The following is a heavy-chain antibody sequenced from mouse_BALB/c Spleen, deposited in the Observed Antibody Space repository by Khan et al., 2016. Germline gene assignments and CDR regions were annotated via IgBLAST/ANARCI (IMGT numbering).Heavy chain of an antibody. CDR1: GFSLNTYGMG. Sequence: QVTLKESGPGILQPSQTLSLTCSFSGFSLNTYGMGVGWIRQPSGKGLEWLAHIWWNDNKSYNTALKSRLTISKDTSNNQVSLRIASVDTADTASYYCARIARWDGAYWGQGTLVTVSA. CDR2: IWWNDNK. CDR3: ARIARWDGAY. J-gene: IGHJ3*01. D-gene: IGHD4-1*01. V-gene: IGHV8-11*01.